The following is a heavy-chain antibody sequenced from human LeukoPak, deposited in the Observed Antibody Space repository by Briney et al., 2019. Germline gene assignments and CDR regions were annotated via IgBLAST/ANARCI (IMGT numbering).Heavy chain of an antibody. CDR2: IYPGDSDT. J-gene: IGHJ4*02. V-gene: IGHV5-51*01. CDR3: ARGVPFSGSYPGLDY. D-gene: IGHD1-26*01. CDR1: GYSFTSYW. Sequence: GESLKISCKGSGYSFTSYWIGWVRQVPGKGLEWMGIIYPGDSDTRYSPSFQGQVTISADKSISTAYLQWSSLKASDTAMYYCARGVPFSGSYPGLDYWGQGTLVTVSS.